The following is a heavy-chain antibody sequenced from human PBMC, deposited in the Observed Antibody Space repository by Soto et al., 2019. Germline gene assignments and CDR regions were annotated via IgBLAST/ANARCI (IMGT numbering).Heavy chain of an antibody. CDR3: AKAIGYCSCGSCYPPGYYYGMDV. J-gene: IGHJ6*02. CDR1: GFTFSSFG. Sequence: GGALRLSWAPSGFTFSSFGMHWVRQAPSKGLEWVAVISYDGSNKYYADSVEGRFTISRDNSKNTLYLQMNSLRAEDTDVYYCAKAIGYCSCGSCYPPGYYYGMDVWGQGTTVTVSS. D-gene: IGHD2-15*01. V-gene: IGHV3-30*18. CDR2: ISYDGSNK.